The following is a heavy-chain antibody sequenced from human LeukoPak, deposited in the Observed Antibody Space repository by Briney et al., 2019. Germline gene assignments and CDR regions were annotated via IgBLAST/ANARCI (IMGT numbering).Heavy chain of an antibody. CDR1: SHSMSRYD. V-gene: IGHV4-59*07. CDR3: ASLPYSGSGYGNDCYHYTDV. CDR2: IYYSGTT. D-gene: IGHD6-13*01. Sequence: SDTLSLTCSVWSHSMSRYDWMWTRQPPGKALEWIGYIYYSGTTNYTPSLKSRVTISVDTYKNQFSVTLSSVTAADMAVYSCASLPYSGSGYGNDCYHYTDVWGKGTTVTVSS. J-gene: IGHJ6*03.